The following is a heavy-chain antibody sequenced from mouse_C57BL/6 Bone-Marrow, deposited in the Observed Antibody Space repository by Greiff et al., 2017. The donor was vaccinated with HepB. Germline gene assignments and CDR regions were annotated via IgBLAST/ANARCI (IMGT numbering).Heavy chain of an antibody. CDR1: GYTFTSYW. CDR2: IYPGSGST. D-gene: IGHD1-1*01. CDR3: ARGNYGSSYSWFAY. V-gene: IGHV1-55*01. Sequence: VQLQQSGAELVKPGASVKMSCKASGYTFTSYWITWVKQRPGQGLEWIGDIYPGSGSTNYNEKFKSKATLTVDTSSSTAYMQLSSLTSEDSAVYYGARGNYGSSYSWFAYWGQGTLVTVSA. J-gene: IGHJ3*01.